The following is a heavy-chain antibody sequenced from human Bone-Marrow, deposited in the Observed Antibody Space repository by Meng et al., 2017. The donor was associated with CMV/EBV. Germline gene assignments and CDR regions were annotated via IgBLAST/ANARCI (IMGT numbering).Heavy chain of an antibody. D-gene: IGHD1-26*01. CDR1: GAPFSGY. CDR2: ITHSGST. J-gene: IGHJ4*02. Sequence: QVNLQRLGAGMLKPSGTLSLTWGVYGAPFSGYWSRVRQPPGKGLEWIGEITHSGSTNYNVSLKSRVPISIDTSKNQLSLKLSSVTATDTAVYYCAPGFRSWSGSYSSWGQGTLVTVSS. CDR3: APGFRSWSGSYSS. V-gene: IGHV4-34*01.